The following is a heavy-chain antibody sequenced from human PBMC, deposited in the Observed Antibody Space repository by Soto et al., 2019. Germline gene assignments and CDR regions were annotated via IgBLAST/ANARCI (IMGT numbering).Heavy chain of an antibody. D-gene: IGHD5-18*01. CDR3: ARGGDSYGDDY. J-gene: IGHJ4*02. V-gene: IGHV1-18*01. CDR2: ISAYNGDT. Sequence: QVQLVQSGGEVKKPGASVKVSCKASGYTFTSFGITWVRQAPGHGLEWMGWISAYNGDTKYAQKVQGRVTMTTDTATNTAHMELRSLGPDDTAGYYCARGGDSYGDDYWGQGTLVTVSS. CDR1: GYTFTSFG.